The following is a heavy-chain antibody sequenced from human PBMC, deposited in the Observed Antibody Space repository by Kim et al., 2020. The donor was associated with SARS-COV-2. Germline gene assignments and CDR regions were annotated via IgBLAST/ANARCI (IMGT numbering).Heavy chain of an antibody. J-gene: IGHJ6*02. V-gene: IGHV3-9*01. CDR3: GKDLVPGGLDV. Sequence: DYAGSVKGRFTISRDFAENSLYLQMNSLRVDDTALYYCGKDLVPGGLDVWGQGTTVTVSS. D-gene: IGHD2-8*02.